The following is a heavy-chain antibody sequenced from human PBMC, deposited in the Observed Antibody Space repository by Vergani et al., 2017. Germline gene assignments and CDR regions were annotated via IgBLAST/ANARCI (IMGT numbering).Heavy chain of an antibody. D-gene: IGHD3-22*01. CDR1: GFTFSSYA. Sequence: QVQLVESGGGVVQPGRSLRLSCAASGFTFSSYAMHWVRQAPGKGLEWVAVISYDGSHKYYADSWKGRFTISRDKSKNTLYLQMNSLRADDTAVYYCAKLASGIDSSPHLDAFDIWGQGTMVTVSS. J-gene: IGHJ3*02. V-gene: IGHV3-30-3*02. CDR3: AKLASGIDSSPHLDAFDI. CDR2: ISYDGSHK.